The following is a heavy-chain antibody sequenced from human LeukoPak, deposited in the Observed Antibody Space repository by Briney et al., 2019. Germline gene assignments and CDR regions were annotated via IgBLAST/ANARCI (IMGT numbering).Heavy chain of an antibody. CDR2: ISGSGGST. V-gene: IGHV3-23*01. D-gene: IGHD3-10*01. J-gene: IGHJ4*02. Sequence: GGSLRLSCAASGFTFSSYAMSWVRQAPGKGLEWVSAISGSGGSTYYADPVKGRFTISRDNSRNTLYLQMNSLRAEDTAVYYCAKVRYYGSGSFYDYWGQGTLVTVSS. CDR3: AKVRYYGSGSFYDY. CDR1: GFTFSSYA.